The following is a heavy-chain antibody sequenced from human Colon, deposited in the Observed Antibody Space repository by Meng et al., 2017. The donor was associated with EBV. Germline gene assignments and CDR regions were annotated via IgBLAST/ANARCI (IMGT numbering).Heavy chain of an antibody. J-gene: IGHJ4*02. Sequence: QVQLGQSGSELKKPGASVKVSCKASGYAFTNYGISWVRQAPGQGLEWMGWISAYNGNTNYAQKLQGRVTMTTDTSTSTAYMEVRSLRSDDTAVYYCARDYYYDRSYYFDYWGQGTLVTVSS. CDR1: GYAFTNYG. D-gene: IGHD3-22*01. CDR2: ISAYNGNT. V-gene: IGHV1-18*01. CDR3: ARDYYYDRSYYFDY.